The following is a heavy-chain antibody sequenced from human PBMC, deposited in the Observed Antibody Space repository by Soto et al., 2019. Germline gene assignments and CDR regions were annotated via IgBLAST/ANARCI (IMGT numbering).Heavy chain of an antibody. CDR3: ARDSLKSVVVPAAKY. D-gene: IGHD2-2*01. J-gene: IGHJ4*02. V-gene: IGHV3-21*01. Sequence: GGSLRLSCAASGFTFSSYSMNWVRQAPGKGLEWVSSISSSSSYIYYADSVKGRFTISRDNAKNSLYLQMNSLRAEDTAVYYCARDSLKSVVVPAAKYWGQGTLVTVSS. CDR2: ISSSSSYI. CDR1: GFTFSSYS.